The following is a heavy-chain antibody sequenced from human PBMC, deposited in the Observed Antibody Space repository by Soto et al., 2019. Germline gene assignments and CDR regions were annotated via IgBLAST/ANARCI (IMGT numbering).Heavy chain of an antibody. CDR3: ARGIFYAFDI. V-gene: IGHV4-30-2*01. CDR2: IYHSGST. J-gene: IGHJ3*02. D-gene: IGHD3-9*01. CDR1: GGSIISGGYS. Sequence: SETLSLTCAVSGGSIISGGYSWSWIRQPPGKGLEWIGYIYHSGSTYYNPSLKSRVTISVDRSKNQFSLKLSSVAAADTAVYYCARGIFYAFDIWGQGTMVT.